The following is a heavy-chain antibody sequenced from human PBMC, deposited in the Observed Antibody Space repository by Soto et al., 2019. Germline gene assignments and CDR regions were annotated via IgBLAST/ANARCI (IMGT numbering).Heavy chain of an antibody. Sequence: QVQLVQSGAEVKKYGSSVKVSCKASGGTFSRYAISWVRQAPGQGLEWMGGITPMFGTANYAQKFQGRVTITADESTSTAYMELSSLGSDDTAVYYCAQTLGLAVAGPGRFDLWGRGTLVTVSS. CDR1: GGTFSRYA. V-gene: IGHV1-69*12. J-gene: IGHJ2*01. CDR3: AQTLGLAVAGPGRFDL. D-gene: IGHD6-19*01. CDR2: ITPMFGTA.